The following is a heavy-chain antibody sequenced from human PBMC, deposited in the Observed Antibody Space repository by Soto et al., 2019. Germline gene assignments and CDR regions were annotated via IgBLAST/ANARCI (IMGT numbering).Heavy chain of an antibody. D-gene: IGHD3-22*01. V-gene: IGHV1-69*13. CDR1: GGTFSSYA. CDR2: IIPIFGTA. Sequence: GASVKVSCKASGGTFSSYAISWVRQAPGQGLEWMGGIIPIFGTANYAQKFQGRVTITADESTSTAYMELSSLRSEDTAVYYCPTQYDSRGYYHYYYYGMDVWGHGTTVTVSS. J-gene: IGHJ6*02. CDR3: PTQYDSRGYYHYYYYGMDV.